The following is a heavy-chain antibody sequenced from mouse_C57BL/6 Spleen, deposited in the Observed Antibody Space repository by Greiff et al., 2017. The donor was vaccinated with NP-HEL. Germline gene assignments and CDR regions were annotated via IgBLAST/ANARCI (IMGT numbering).Heavy chain of an antibody. CDR3: ARSPSGDEPYYAMDY. Sequence: QVHVKQSGAELAKPGASVKLSCKASGYTFTSYWMHWVKQRPGQGLEWIGYINPSSGYTKYNQKFKDKATLTADKSSSTAYMQLSSLTYEDSAVYYCARSPSGDEPYYAMDYWGQGTSVTVSS. CDR1: GYTFTSYW. CDR2: INPSSGYT. J-gene: IGHJ4*01. V-gene: IGHV1-7*01. D-gene: IGHD3-1*01.